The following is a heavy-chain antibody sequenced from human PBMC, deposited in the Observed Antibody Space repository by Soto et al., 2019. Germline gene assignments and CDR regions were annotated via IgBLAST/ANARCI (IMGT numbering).Heavy chain of an antibody. CDR2: ISYDGSNK. CDR3: AKKQIEYRSLWFEY. J-gene: IGHJ4*02. V-gene: IGHV3-30*18. D-gene: IGHD6-6*01. CDR1: GFTFSSYG. Sequence: LRLSCAASGFTFSSYGMHWVRQAPGKGLEWVAVISYDGSNKYYADSVKGRFTISRDNSKNTLYLQMNSLRAEDTAVYYCAKKQIEYRSLWFEYWGQGTLVTVSS.